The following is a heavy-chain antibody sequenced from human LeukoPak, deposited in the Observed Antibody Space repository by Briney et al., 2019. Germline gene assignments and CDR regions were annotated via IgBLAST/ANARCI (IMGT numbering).Heavy chain of an antibody. CDR3: ARNGVVPAAYYYMDV. Sequence: GGSLRLSCAASGFTFDDYGMSWVRQAPGKGLEWVSGINWNGGGTGYADSVKGRFTISRDNAKNSLYLQMNSLRAEDTALYYCARNGVVPAAYYYMDVWGKGTTVTVSS. CDR1: GFTFDDYG. CDR2: INWNGGGT. D-gene: IGHD2-2*01. J-gene: IGHJ6*03. V-gene: IGHV3-20*04.